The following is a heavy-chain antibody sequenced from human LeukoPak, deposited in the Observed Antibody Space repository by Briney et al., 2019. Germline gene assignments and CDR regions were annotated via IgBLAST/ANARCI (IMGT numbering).Heavy chain of an antibody. CDR2: ISGSGGST. Sequence: GGSLRLSCAASGFTFSSYAMSWVRQAPGKGLEWVSAISGSGGSTHYADSVKGRFTISRDNSKTTLYLQMNSLRAEDTAVYYCAKASTSYSSSSPSDYWGQGTLVTVSS. V-gene: IGHV3-23*01. CDR3: AKASTSYSSSSPSDY. D-gene: IGHD6-6*01. J-gene: IGHJ4*02. CDR1: GFTFSSYA.